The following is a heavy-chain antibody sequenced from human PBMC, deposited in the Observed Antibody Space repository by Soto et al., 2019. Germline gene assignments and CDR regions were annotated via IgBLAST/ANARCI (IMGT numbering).Heavy chain of an antibody. V-gene: IGHV3-15*01. CDR3: TTFSYSSSRAAFDI. CDR2: IKSKTDGGTT. J-gene: IGHJ3*02. D-gene: IGHD6-13*01. Sequence: EVQLVESGGGLVKPGGSLRLSCAASGFTFSNAWMSWVRQAPGKGLEWVGRIKSKTDGGTTDYAAPVKGRFTISRDDSKNTLYLKMNSLKTEDTAVYYCTTFSYSSSRAAFDIWGQGTMVTVSS. CDR1: GFTFSNAW.